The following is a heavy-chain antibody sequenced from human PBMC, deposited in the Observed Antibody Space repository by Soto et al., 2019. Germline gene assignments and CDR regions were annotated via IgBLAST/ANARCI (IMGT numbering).Heavy chain of an antibody. CDR3: ARGDILTGPGGSIGIGSS. J-gene: IGHJ5*02. Sequence: GGSLRLSCAASGFTFSSYSMNWVRQAPGKGLEWVSYISSSSSTIYYADSVKGRFTISRDNAKNSLYLQMNSLRAEDTAVYYCARGDILTGPGGSIGIGSSWGQGTLVTVSS. CDR2: ISSSSSTI. D-gene: IGHD3-9*01. V-gene: IGHV3-48*01. CDR1: GFTFSSYS.